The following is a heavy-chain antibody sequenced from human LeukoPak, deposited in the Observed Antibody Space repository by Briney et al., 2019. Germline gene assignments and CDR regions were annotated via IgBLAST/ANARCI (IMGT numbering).Heavy chain of an antibody. CDR1: GGTFSSHA. D-gene: IGHD6-13*01. V-gene: IGHV1-69*06. J-gene: IGHJ4*02. CDR3: ASRGYSSSWYRSFDY. Sequence: SVKVSCKASGGTFSSHAISWVRQAPGQGLEWMGGIIPIFGTANYAQKFQGRVTITADKSTSTAYMELSSLRSEDTAVYYCASRGYSSSWYRSFDYWGQGTLVTVSS. CDR2: IIPIFGTA.